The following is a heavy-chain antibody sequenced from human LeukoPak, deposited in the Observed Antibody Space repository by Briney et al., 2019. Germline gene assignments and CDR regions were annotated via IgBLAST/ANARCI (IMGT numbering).Heavy chain of an antibody. Sequence: PGGSLRLSCAASGFTFRDFGMEWVRQAPGEGLEWVAFIRHDGSDKYYADSARGRFTISRDNSKNTVDLQMNSLRAEDSAVYYCAKDSYGPDNWGQGTLVTVSS. CDR1: GFTFRDFG. CDR3: AKDSYGPDN. D-gene: IGHD4-17*01. J-gene: IGHJ4*02. CDR2: IRHDGSDK. V-gene: IGHV3-30*02.